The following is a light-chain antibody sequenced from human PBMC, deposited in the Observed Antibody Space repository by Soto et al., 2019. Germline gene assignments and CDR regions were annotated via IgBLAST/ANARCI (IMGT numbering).Light chain of an antibody. V-gene: IGLV1-47*02. CDR2: HNN. Sequence: QSVLTQPPSASGTPGQRVTISCSGSTSNIGNFFVYWYQHVPGAAPKLLMYHNNQRPSGVPDRFSGSKSGTSASLAISGLRSEDEADYYCFSYATNTTFWAFGGGTQLTVL. CDR3: FSYATNTTFWA. J-gene: IGLJ3*02. CDR1: TSNIGNFF.